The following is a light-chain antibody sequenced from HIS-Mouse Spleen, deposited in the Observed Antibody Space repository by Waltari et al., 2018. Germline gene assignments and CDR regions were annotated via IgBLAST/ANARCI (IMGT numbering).Light chain of an antibody. J-gene: IGLJ2*01. CDR1: SRDVGGYNY. V-gene: IGLV2-8*01. CDR3: SSYAGSNNLV. Sequence: QSALTQPPSASGSPGQSVTIPCTGTSRDVGGYNYVSRYQQHPGKAPKLMIYEVSKRPSGVPDRFSGSKSGNTASLTVSGLQAEDEADYYCSSYAGSNNLVFGGGTKLTVL. CDR2: EVS.